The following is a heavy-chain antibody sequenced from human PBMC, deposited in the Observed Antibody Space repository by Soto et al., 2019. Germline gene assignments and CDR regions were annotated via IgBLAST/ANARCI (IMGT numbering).Heavy chain of an antibody. Sequence: GGSLRLSCAASGFTFSSDWMHWVRQAPGKGLVWVSRINTDGSDTSYADSVKGRFTISRDNAKNTLYLQMNSLRAEDTAVYYCKKVPRGPQHYFASGGQGNRSPVSS. CDR1: GFTFSSDW. V-gene: IGHV3-74*01. CDR2: INTDGSDT. J-gene: IGHJ4*02. D-gene: IGHD3-9*01. CDR3: KKVPRGPQHYFAS.